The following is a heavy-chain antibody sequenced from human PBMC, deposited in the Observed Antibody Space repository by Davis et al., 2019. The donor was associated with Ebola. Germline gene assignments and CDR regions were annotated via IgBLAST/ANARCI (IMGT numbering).Heavy chain of an antibody. V-gene: IGHV1-3*01. Sequence: ASVKVSCKASGYTFTTYAIHWVRQAPGQRLEWMGWIDAGIGNTKYSQKFQGRVTITRDTSANTAYMELSSLRSEDTAVYYCARAVTKGNWFDPWGQGTLVTVSS. D-gene: IGHD4-11*01. CDR3: ARAVTKGNWFDP. J-gene: IGHJ5*02. CDR1: GYTFTTYA. CDR2: IDAGIGNT.